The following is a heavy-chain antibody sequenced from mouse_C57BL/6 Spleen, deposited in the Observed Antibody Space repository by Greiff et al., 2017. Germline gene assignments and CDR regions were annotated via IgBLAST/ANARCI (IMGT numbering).Heavy chain of an antibody. D-gene: IGHD1-1*01. CDR2: IYPGSGNT. J-gene: IGHJ4*01. Sequence: QVHVQQSGAELVRPGASVKLSCKASGYTFTDYYMNWVKQRPGQGLEWIARIYPGSGNTYYNGKFKGKATLTADRSSSTAYMQLSSLTSEDSAFYVCARHTVVAADYAMDYWGQGTSVTVSS. CDR3: ARHTVVAADYAMDY. CDR1: GYTFTDYY. V-gene: IGHV1-76*01.